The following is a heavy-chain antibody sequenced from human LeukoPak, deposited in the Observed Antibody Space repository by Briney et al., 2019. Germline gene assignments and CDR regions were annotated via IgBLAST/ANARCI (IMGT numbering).Heavy chain of an antibody. V-gene: IGHV3-64*01. J-gene: IGHJ3*02. CDR1: GFTFSSYG. CDR2: ISSNGGST. CDR3: ARDLTMIGSSGAFDI. D-gene: IGHD3-22*01. Sequence: GRSLRLSCAASGFTFSSYGMHWVRQAPGKGLEYVSAISSNGGSTYYANSVKGRFTISRDNSKNTLYLQMGSLRAEDMAVYYCARDLTMIGSSGAFDIWGQGTMVTVSS.